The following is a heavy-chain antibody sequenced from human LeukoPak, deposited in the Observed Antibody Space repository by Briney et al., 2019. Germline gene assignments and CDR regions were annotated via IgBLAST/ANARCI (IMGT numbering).Heavy chain of an antibody. CDR2: IYYNSNT. J-gene: IGHJ4*02. CDR1: GASVGSSGYY. Sequence: PSETLSLTCTVSGASVGSSGYYWSWIRQPPGGGLEWIGYIYYNSNTNYNPSLKSRVTMSIDPSRNQFSLKVNSVTAADTAVYYCARTQSQSGSYRYYFGYWGQGTLVTVSS. CDR3: ARTQSQSGSYRYYFGY. V-gene: IGHV4-61*08. D-gene: IGHD1-26*01.